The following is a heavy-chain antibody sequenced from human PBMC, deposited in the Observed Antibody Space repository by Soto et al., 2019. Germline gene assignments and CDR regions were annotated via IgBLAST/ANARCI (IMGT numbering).Heavy chain of an antibody. CDR1: GGSISSYY. Sequence: SETLSLTCTVSGGSISSYYWSWIRQPPGKGLERIGYIYYSGSTNYNPSLKSRVTISVDTSKNQFSLKLSSVTAADTSVYYCARLTTKYSTLYYFDYWGQGTLVTVSS. J-gene: IGHJ4*02. CDR2: IYYSGST. D-gene: IGHD6-6*01. CDR3: ARLTTKYSTLYYFDY. V-gene: IGHV4-59*08.